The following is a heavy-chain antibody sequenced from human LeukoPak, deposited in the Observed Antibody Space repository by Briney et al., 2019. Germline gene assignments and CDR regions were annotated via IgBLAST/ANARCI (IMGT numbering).Heavy chain of an antibody. CDR3: ARAERGLLDY. J-gene: IGHJ4*02. Sequence: PSETLSLTCTVSGYSINSGFYWGWIRQPPGKGLEWIGSIYHSGSTHYKSSLKSRVTISVDTSKNQFSLKLSSVTAADTAVYYCARAERGLLDYWGQGTLVTVSS. D-gene: IGHD1-26*01. V-gene: IGHV4-38-2*02. CDR2: IYHSGST. CDR1: GYSINSGFY.